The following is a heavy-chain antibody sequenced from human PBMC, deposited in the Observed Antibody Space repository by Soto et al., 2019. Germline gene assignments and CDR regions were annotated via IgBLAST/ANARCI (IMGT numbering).Heavy chain of an antibody. D-gene: IGHD2-21*02. CDR1: GFTFTSSA. CDR3: AADRTYCGGGCYVD. V-gene: IGHV1-58*01. CDR2: IVVGSGNT. Sequence: QMQLVQSGPEVKKPGTSVKVSCKASGFTFTSSAVQWVRQARGQRLEWIGWIVVGSGNTNYAQKFQERVTITRDMSTSTVYMELSSLRSEDTAVYDCAADRTYCGGGCYVDWGQGTLVTVSS. J-gene: IGHJ4*02.